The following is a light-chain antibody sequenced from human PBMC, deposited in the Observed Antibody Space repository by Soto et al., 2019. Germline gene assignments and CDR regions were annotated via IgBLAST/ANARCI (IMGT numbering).Light chain of an antibody. CDR3: SSYXXXXXXLYV. J-gene: IGLJ1*01. CDR1: SSXVXGXNY. V-gene: IGLV2-14*01. CDR2: DVS. Sequence: QSVLTQPASVSGSPGQSITXXXXGTSSXVXGXNYVSWYQQHPGKAPKLMIYDVSNRPSGVSNRFSGSKSGNTASLTISGLQAEDEADYYCSSYXXXXXXLYVFGTGTKVTVL.